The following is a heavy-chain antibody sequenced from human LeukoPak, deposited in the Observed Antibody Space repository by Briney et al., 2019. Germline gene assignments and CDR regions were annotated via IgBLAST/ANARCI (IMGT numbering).Heavy chain of an antibody. Sequence: PGGSLRLFCAASGFTVSSNYMSWVRQAPGKGLEWVSVIYSGGSTYYADSVKGRFTISRDNSKNTLYLQMNSLRAEDTAVYYCARGPTYYDFWSGPWYYYYYMDVWGKGTTVTVSS. D-gene: IGHD3-3*01. CDR1: GFTVSSNY. J-gene: IGHJ6*03. CDR2: IYSGGST. V-gene: IGHV3-66*02. CDR3: ARGPTYYDFWSGPWYYYYYMDV.